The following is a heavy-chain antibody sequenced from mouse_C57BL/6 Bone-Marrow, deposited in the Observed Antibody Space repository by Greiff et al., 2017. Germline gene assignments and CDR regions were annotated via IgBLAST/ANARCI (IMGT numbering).Heavy chain of an antibody. D-gene: IGHD1-1*01. CDR2: ISYDGSN. J-gene: IGHJ2*01. Sequence: EVQLQQSGPGLVKPSQSLSLTCSVTGYSITSGYYWNWIRQFPGNKLEWMGYISYDGSNNYNPSLKNRISITRDTSKNQFFLKLNSVTTEDTATYSCARDYGSSLDYWGQGTTLTVSS. CDR1: GYSITSGYY. V-gene: IGHV3-6*01. CDR3: ARDYGSSLDY.